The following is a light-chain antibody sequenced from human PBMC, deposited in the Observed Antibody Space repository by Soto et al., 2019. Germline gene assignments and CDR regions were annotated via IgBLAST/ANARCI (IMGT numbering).Light chain of an antibody. Sequence: PGERGKIVGRASHSVSRTYLAWYQQKPGQAPRLLIFGASDRATGTPDRFSGSGSVTDFTLSFTSLEPEDSAVYSCQQFVDTDTSGQGTRLEIK. J-gene: IGKJ5*01. CDR3: QQFVDTDT. V-gene: IGKV3-20*01. CDR2: GAS. CDR1: HSVSRTY.